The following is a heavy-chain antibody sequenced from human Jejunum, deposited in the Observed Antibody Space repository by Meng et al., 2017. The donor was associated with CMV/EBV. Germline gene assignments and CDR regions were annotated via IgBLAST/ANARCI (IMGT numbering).Heavy chain of an antibody. CDR2: IYWDDDK. CDR3: ALFTRSWFDP. V-gene: IGHV2-5*02. CDR1: GFSLSTSEVG. Sequence: HITLKGSGPTLVNPTQTLTLPCTFSGFSLSTSEVGVGWIRQPPGKALEWLAVIYWDDDKRYSPSLKSRLTITKDTSKNQVVLTLTNMDPVDTATYYCALFTRSWFDPWGQGTLVTVSS. J-gene: IGHJ5*02. D-gene: IGHD2-2*01.